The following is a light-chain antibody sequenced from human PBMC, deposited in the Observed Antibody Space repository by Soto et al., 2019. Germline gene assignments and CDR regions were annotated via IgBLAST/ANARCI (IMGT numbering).Light chain of an antibody. Sequence: EIVLTQSPGTLSLSPGERATLSCRASQSVSSTYLAWYQQKPGQAPRLLLYGASSRATGIPDRFSGSGSGTDFTLTISRPEPEDFAVYYCQPYGSSPPYTFGQGTKLEIK. CDR2: GAS. V-gene: IGKV3-20*01. CDR1: QSVSSTY. CDR3: QPYGSSPPYT. J-gene: IGKJ2*01.